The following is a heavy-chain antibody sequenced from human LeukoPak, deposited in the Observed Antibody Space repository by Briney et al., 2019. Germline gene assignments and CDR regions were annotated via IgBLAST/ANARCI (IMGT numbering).Heavy chain of an antibody. CDR3: ARVADSSGYYPSVYWYFDL. V-gene: IGHV4-39*07. CDR2: IYYSGST. D-gene: IGHD3-22*01. CDR1: GGSISSSSYY. J-gene: IGHJ2*01. Sequence: PSETLSLTCTVSGGSISSSSYYWGWIRQPPGKGLEWIGSIYYSGSTYYNPSLTSRVTISVDTSKNQFSLKLSSVTAADTAVYYCARVADSSGYYPSVYWYFDLWGRGTLVTVSS.